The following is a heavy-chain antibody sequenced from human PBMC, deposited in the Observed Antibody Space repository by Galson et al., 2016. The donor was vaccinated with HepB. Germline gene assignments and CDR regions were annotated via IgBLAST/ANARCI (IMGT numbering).Heavy chain of an antibody. D-gene: IGHD2-15*01. J-gene: IGHJ6*02. Sequence: SLRLSCAASGITVSTNSISWVRQAPGKGLEWISILYSDGSTHYAGSVRGRFTFSRDDSKNTLYLQMSSLRAEDTAVYYCAGANRGYGSGGNCPTHYYYGMDVWGQGTTVTVSS. CDR1: GITVSTNS. V-gene: IGHV3-53*01. CDR3: AGANRGYGSGGNCPTHYYYGMDV. CDR2: LYSDGST.